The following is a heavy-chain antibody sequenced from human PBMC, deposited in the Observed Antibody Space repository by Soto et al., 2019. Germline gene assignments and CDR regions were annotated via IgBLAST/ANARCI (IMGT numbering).Heavy chain of an antibody. CDR1: EVNCRGFE. CDR2: ISSSGITI. Sequence: RLSYAASEVNCRGFEMNWISKAQGKGLEWVSYISSSGITIYYADSVKGRFTISRDNAKNSLYLQMNSLRAEDTAAYYCAITIKSRIAVAQYGFYVMAVWGLGSPVSFSS. CDR3: AITIKSRIAVAQYGFYVMAV. D-gene: IGHD6-19*01. V-gene: IGHV3-48*03. J-gene: IGHJ6*04.